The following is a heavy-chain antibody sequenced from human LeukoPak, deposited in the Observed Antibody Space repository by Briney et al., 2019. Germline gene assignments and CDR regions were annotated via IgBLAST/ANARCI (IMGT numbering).Heavy chain of an antibody. D-gene: IGHD6-6*01. CDR1: GGTFSSYA. J-gene: IGHJ5*02. CDR3: ARGQKEYSSSSATQRFDP. Sequence: SVKVSCKASGGTFSSYAISWVRQAPGQGLEWMGRFIPIFGIANYAQKFQGRVTITADKSTSTAYMELSSLRSEDTAVYYCARGQKEYSSSSATQRFDPWGQGTLVTVSS. V-gene: IGHV1-69*04. CDR2: FIPIFGIA.